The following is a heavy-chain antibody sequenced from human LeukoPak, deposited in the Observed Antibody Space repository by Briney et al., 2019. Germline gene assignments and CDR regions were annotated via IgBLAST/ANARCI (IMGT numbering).Heavy chain of an antibody. Sequence: GGSLRLSCAASGFTFSSYGMHWVRQAPGKGLEWVAVIWYDGSNKYYADSVKGRFTISRDNSKNTLYLQMSSLRSEDTALYYCARARTYSGHDRLGTLGYWGQGTLVTVSS. CDR3: ARARTYSGHDRLGTLGY. D-gene: IGHD5-12*01. CDR1: GFTFSSYG. V-gene: IGHV3-33*01. J-gene: IGHJ4*02. CDR2: IWYDGSNK.